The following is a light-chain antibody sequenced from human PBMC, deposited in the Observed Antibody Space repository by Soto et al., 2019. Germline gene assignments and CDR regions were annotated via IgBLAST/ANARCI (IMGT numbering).Light chain of an antibody. CDR1: SSDVGAYKY. V-gene: IGLV2-8*01. Sequence: QSALTQPPSASGSPGQSVTISCTGTSSDVGAYKYVSWYQQYPGKAPKLMIYEVTKRPSGVPDRFSGSKSGNTASLTVSGXXXXXXXXYYCTSYVGNDIWVFGGGTKVTVL. J-gene: IGLJ3*02. CDR2: EVT. CDR3: TSYVGNDIWV.